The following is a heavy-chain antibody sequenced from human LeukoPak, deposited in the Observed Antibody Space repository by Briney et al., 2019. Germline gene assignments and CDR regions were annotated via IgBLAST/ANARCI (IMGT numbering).Heavy chain of an antibody. V-gene: IGHV4-4*07. CDR1: GASISSYY. J-gene: IGHJ2*01. D-gene: IGHD5-12*01. Sequence: SETLSLTCSVSGASISSYYWSWIRQPAGKGLEWIGRIYTSGNTNYNPSLKSRVTMSVDTSNNQFSLKLTSVTAADTAVYYCARKWIDGYFDLWGRGTLVTVSS. CDR3: ARKWIDGYFDL. CDR2: IYTSGNT.